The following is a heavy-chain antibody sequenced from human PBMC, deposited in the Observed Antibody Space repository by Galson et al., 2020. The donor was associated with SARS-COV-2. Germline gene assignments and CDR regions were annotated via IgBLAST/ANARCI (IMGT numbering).Heavy chain of an antibody. J-gene: IGHJ4*02. CDR3: ARDPDYYGSGSYWTPKGFDY. Sequence: GESLKISCAASGFTFSDHAMHWVRQAPGKGLEWVAVISYDGSNKYYADSVKGRFTISRDNSKNTLYLQMNSLRAEDTAVYYCARDPDYYGSGSYWTPKGFDYWGQGNLVTVSS. V-gene: IGHV3-30*19. D-gene: IGHD3-10*01. CDR2: ISYDGSNK. CDR1: GFTFSDHA.